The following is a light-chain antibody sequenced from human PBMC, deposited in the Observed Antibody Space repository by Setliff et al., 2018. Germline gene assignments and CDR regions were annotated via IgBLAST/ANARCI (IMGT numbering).Light chain of an antibody. Sequence: QSVLTQPASVSGSPGQSITISCTGTRGDVGGYNYVSWYQQHAGKAPKLMIYEVTNRPPGVSDRFSGSKSGNTVSLTISGLQAEDEADYYCSSYTTSTTRVFGGGTKVTVL. CDR3: SSYTTSTTRV. V-gene: IGLV2-14*01. J-gene: IGLJ2*01. CDR1: RGDVGGYNY. CDR2: EVT.